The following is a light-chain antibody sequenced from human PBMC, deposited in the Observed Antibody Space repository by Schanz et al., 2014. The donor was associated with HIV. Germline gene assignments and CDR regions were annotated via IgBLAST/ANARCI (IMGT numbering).Light chain of an antibody. Sequence: DIQMTQSPSSVSASVGDRVTITCRASQGISSYLNWYQQKPGKAPKLLISGASSLQSGVPSRFSGSGSGTDFTLTISSLQPEDFATYYCQQSYSTPFGQGTKVEI. CDR1: QGISSY. CDR3: QQSYSTP. V-gene: IGKV1-39*01. CDR2: GAS. J-gene: IGKJ1*01.